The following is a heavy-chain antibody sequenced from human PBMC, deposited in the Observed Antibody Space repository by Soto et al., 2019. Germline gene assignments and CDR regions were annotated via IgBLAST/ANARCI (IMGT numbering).Heavy chain of an antibody. CDR1: AYTFTSDY. CDR3: ARASAVAGTLGGY. J-gene: IGHJ4*02. D-gene: IGHD6-19*01. V-gene: IGHV1-46*01. CDR2: INPSGGST. Sequence: ASMKGSCKASAYTFTSDYIHWVRQAPGQGLEWMGIINPSGGSTSYAQKFQGRVTMTRDTSTSTVYMELSSLRSEDTAVYYCARASAVAGTLGGYWGQGTLVTVPS.